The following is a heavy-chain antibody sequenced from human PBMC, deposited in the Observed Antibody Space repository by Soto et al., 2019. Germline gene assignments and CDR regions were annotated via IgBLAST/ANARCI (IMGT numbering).Heavy chain of an antibody. Sequence: SCKASGYTFTGYYMNWVRQAPGKGLEWVSYISSSGSTIYYADSVKGRFTISRDNAKNSLYLQMNSLRAEDTAVYYCATIAVAGTMADPWGQGTLVTVSS. V-gene: IGHV3-48*03. CDR2: ISSSGSTI. CDR3: ATIAVAGTMADP. J-gene: IGHJ5*02. D-gene: IGHD6-19*01. CDR1: GYTFTGYY.